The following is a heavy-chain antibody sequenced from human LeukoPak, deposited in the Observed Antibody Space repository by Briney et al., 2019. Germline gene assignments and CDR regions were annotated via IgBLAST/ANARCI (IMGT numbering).Heavy chain of an antibody. J-gene: IGHJ4*02. CDR1: GFTFSSYG. CDR3: ASHYGSGSNGPDY. Sequence: PGGSLRLSCAASGFTFSSYGMHWVRQAPGKGLEWVAFIRYDGSNKYYADSVKGRFTISRDNSKNTLYLQMNSLRAEGTAVYYCASHYGSGSNGPDYWGQGTLVTVSS. V-gene: IGHV3-30*02. CDR2: IRYDGSNK. D-gene: IGHD3-10*01.